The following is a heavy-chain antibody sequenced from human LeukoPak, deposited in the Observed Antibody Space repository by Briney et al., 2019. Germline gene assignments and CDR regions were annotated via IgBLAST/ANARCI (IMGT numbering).Heavy chain of an antibody. J-gene: IGHJ4*02. Sequence: GGSLRLSCSASGFTFSSYAMSWVRQTPGKGLEWVSGISGSGGGTYYADSVRGRFTISRDNSKNTMSLQMNSLRAEDTAVYYCAKATRLLRFLEWLSHFDYWGQGTLVTVSS. V-gene: IGHV3-23*01. CDR2: ISGSGGGT. CDR3: AKATRLLRFLEWLSHFDY. D-gene: IGHD3-3*01. CDR1: GFTFSSYA.